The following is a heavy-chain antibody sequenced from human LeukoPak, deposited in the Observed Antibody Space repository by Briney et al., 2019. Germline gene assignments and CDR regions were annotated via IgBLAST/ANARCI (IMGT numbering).Heavy chain of an antibody. D-gene: IGHD6-13*01. CDR3: ARPSYSSSWYPYHYYYYGMDV. CDR1: GGSISSSSYY. V-gene: IGHV4-39*01. J-gene: IGHJ6*02. CDR2: IYYSGST. Sequence: PSETLSLTCAVSGGSISSSSYYWGWIRQPPGKGLEWVGSIYYSGSTYYNPSIKSRVTISVATSKNQSSLKLSSVTAADTAVYSCARPSYSSSWYPYHYYYYGMDVWGQGTTVTVSS.